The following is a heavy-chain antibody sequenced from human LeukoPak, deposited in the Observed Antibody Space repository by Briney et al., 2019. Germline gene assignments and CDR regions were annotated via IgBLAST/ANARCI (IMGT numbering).Heavy chain of an antibody. CDR1: GFSFSGHW. Sequence: GGSLRLSCTASGFSFSGHWMHWARQLPGKGLVWVSRISPTGSTTSYADSVKGRFTVSRDNAKNTLYLQVNNLRAEGTAVYYCARGPNSNWSGLDFWGQGTLLTVSS. V-gene: IGHV3-74*01. CDR2: ISPTGSTT. CDR3: ARGPNSNWSGLDF. D-gene: IGHD6-6*01. J-gene: IGHJ4*02.